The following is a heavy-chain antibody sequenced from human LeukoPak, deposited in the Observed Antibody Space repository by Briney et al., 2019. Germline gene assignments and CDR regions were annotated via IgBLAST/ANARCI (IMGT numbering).Heavy chain of an antibody. D-gene: IGHD3-3*01. CDR2: ISAYNGNT. J-gene: IGHJ5*02. CDR3: ARAEYDFWSGYYSWFDP. V-gene: IGHV1-18*01. CDR1: GYTFTSYG. Sequence: GASVKVSCKASGYTFTSYGISWVRQAPGQGLEWMGWISAYNGNTNYAQKLQGRVTMTTDTSTSTAYMELRSLRSDDTAVYYCARAEYDFWSGYYSWFDPWGQGTLVTVSS.